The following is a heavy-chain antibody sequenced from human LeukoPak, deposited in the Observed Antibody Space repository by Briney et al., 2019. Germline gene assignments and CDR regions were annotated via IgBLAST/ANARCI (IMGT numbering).Heavy chain of an antibody. CDR3: ARDAIAAAGIVLGFGWFDP. D-gene: IGHD6-13*01. CDR1: GFTFSSYS. V-gene: IGHV3-21*01. J-gene: IGHJ5*02. CDR2: ISSSSSYI. Sequence: PGGSLRLSCAASGFTFSSYSMNWVRQAPGKGLEWVSSISSSSSYIYYADSVKGRFTISRDNAKNSLYLQMNSLRAEDTAVYYCARDAIAAAGIVLGFGWFDPWGQGTLVTVSS.